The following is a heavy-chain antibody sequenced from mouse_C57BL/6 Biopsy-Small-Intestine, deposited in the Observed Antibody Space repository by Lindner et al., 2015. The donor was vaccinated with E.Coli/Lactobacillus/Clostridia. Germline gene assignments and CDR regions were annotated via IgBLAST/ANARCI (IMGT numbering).Heavy chain of an antibody. CDR1: GYSITSDY. D-gene: IGHD2-10*01. CDR3: ARRAYDGSYEYWYFDV. CDR2: ITRSGST. J-gene: IGHJ1*01. V-gene: IGHV3-8*01. Sequence: VQLQESGPGLAKPSQTLSLTCSVTGYSITSDYWNWIRKFPGNKLEYMGYITRSGSTYYNPSLKNRISITRDTSKNQYYLQLNSVTSEDTATYYCARRAYDGSYEYWYFDVWGAGTTVTVSS.